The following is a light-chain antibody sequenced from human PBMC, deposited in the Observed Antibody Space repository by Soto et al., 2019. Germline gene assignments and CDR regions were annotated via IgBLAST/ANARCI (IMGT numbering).Light chain of an antibody. V-gene: IGKV3-15*01. J-gene: IGKJ2*01. Sequence: EIVMTQSPATLSVSPGERATLSCRASQSVSSKLAWFQQKPGQAPRLLIYFASTRATDIPARFSGSGSGTEFTLTISSLQSEVFAVYYCQQYNNWPHTFGQGTKLEIK. CDR1: QSVSSK. CDR3: QQYNNWPHT. CDR2: FAS.